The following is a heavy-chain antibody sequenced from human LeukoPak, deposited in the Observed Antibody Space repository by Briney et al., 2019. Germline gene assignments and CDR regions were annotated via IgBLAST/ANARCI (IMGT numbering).Heavy chain of an antibody. CDR2: IYYTGST. V-gene: IGHV4-59*12. Sequence: SETLSLTCTVSGGSMSTYYWTWIRQPPGKGLEWIGFIYYTGSTNYNPSLKSRVTMSVDTSKNQFSLKLSSVTAADTAVYYCARGPTSTGWYTFDYWGQGTLVTVSS. J-gene: IGHJ4*02. CDR3: ARGPTSTGWYTFDY. D-gene: IGHD6-19*01. CDR1: GGSMSTYY.